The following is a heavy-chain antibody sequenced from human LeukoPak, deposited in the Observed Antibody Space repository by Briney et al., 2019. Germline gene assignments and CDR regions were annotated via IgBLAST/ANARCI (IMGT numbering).Heavy chain of an antibody. Sequence: SETLSLTCTVSGYSISSGYYWGWIRQTPGQGLEWIGYIYHGGRTDYNPSLKSRVTISVDTSKNQFSLKLSSVTAADTAVYYCARGSGWYVSYYYYMDVWGKGTTVTVSS. V-gene: IGHV4-38-2*02. CDR1: GYSISSGYY. J-gene: IGHJ6*03. CDR2: IYHGGRT. CDR3: ARGSGWYVSYYYYMDV. D-gene: IGHD6-19*01.